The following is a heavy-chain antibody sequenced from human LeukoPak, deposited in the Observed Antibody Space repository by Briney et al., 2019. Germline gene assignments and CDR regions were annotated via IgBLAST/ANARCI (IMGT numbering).Heavy chain of an antibody. D-gene: IGHD3-22*01. CDR1: GFTFSDYW. J-gene: IGHJ6*03. CDR2: IKQDGSEK. Sequence: GGSLRLSCAVSGFTFSDYWMSWVRQAPGKGLEWVANIKQDGSEKNYVDSVKGRFSISRDNAKNSLFLQMNSLRAEDTAVYYCTTAQLKGWLLYYYYYMDVWGKGTTVTVSS. CDR3: TTAQLKGWLLYYYYYMDV. V-gene: IGHV3-7*01.